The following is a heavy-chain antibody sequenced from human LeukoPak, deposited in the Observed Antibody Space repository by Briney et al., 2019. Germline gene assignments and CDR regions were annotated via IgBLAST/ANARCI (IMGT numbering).Heavy chain of an antibody. CDR2: IKQDGSEK. V-gene: IGHV3-7*01. J-gene: IGHJ3*02. D-gene: IGHD2-21*02. CDR3: ARKRTAKAFDI. Sequence: GGSLRLSCAASGFTFSSYWMSWVRQAPGKGLEWVANIKQDGSEKYYVDSVKGRFTISRDNAKNSLYLQMNRLRAEDTAVYYCARKRTAKAFDIWGQGTMVTVSS. CDR1: GFTFSSYW.